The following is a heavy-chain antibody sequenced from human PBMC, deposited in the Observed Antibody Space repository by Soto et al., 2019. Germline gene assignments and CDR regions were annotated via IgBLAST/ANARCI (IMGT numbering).Heavy chain of an antibody. CDR2: ISSVGSTI. CDR3: ARSPTRDYYGSGSFFDN. D-gene: IGHD3-10*01. Sequence: EVRLVESGGGLVQPGEALRLSCVGSGFTFGNYSMNWVRQAPGKGLEWISFISSVGSTIYYADSVKGRFTISRDNAKNSLYLQMNSLRADDTAVYFCARSPTRDYYGSGSFFDNWGQGTLGTVSS. CDR1: GFTFGNYS. J-gene: IGHJ4*02. V-gene: IGHV3-48*01.